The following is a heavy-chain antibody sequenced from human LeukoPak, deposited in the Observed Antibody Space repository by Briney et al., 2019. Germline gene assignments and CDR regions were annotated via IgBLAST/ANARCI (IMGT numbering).Heavy chain of an antibody. J-gene: IGHJ4*02. CDR1: GFTVSNNY. V-gene: IGHV3-66*01. CDR2: IYSGGTT. Sequence: QPGGSLRLSCAASGFTVSNNYMSWVCQAPGKGLEWVSVIYSGGTTYYADSVKGRFTISRDNSKNTLYLLMNSLRAEDTAVYYCARGGYCSGGNCYGYFDYWGQGTLVTVSS. CDR3: ARGGYCSGGNCYGYFDY. D-gene: IGHD2-15*01.